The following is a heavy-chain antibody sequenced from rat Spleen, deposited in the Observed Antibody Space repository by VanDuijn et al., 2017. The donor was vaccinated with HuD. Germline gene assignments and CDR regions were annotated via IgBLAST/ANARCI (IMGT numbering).Heavy chain of an antibody. CDR3: VREEFGVRY. CDR2: INKDSSRK. Sequence: EVKLVESGGGLVQPGRSLKLSCAASGFNFNNYWMGWVRQAPGKGLEWIGDINKDSSRKNYTPSLKDKFTISRDNGQNTLYLQMSKLGSEDTSIYYCVREEFGVRYWGQGVMVTVSP. D-gene: IGHD4-3*01. CDR1: GFNFNNYW. J-gene: IGHJ2*01. V-gene: IGHV4-2*01.